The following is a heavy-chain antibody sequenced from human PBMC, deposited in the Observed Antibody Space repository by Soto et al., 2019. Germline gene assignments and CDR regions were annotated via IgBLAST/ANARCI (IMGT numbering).Heavy chain of an antibody. V-gene: IGHV4-34*01. D-gene: IGHD5-18*01. CDR3: AGGRDTAMAIYYYGMDV. Sequence: SETLSLTCAVYGGSFSGYYWSWIRQPPGKGLEWIGEINHSGSTNYNPSLKSRVTISVDTSKNQFSLKLSSVTAADTAVYYCAGGRDTAMAIYYYGMDVWGQGTTVTVSS. J-gene: IGHJ6*02. CDR2: INHSGST. CDR1: GGSFSGYY.